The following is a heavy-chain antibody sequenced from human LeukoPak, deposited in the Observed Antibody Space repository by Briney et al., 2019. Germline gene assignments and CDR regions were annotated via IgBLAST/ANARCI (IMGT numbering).Heavy chain of an antibody. J-gene: IGHJ4*02. D-gene: IGHD4-17*01. CDR2: VSVDGSHK. V-gene: IGHV3-30*18. CDR3: AKGNGDHAIDY. Sequence: GRSLRLSCAASGFTFSTYAMHWVRQAPGKGLEWVAFVSVDGSHKDYGGSVKGRFTISRDNSKNTLYLEMNSLRAEDTAVYYCAKGNGDHAIDYWAQGTMVTVSS. CDR1: GFTFSTYA.